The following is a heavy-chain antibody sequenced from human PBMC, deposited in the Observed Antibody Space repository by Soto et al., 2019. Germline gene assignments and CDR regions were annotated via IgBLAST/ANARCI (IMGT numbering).Heavy chain of an antibody. V-gene: IGHV4-30-4*01. J-gene: IGHJ3*01. CDR2: IYDSGIT. CDR3: ARDVAHGYTENV. CDR1: GASVGSGEYY. Sequence: QVQLQESGPGLVKPSQTLSLACSVSGASVGSGEYYYSWIRQPPGKGLEWIGYIYDSGITHYTPSLNCLLTMSLDTSNNQVSLKLHSVTAADTSVYFCARDVAHGYTENVWGQGTLVTVSS. D-gene: IGHD5-18*01.